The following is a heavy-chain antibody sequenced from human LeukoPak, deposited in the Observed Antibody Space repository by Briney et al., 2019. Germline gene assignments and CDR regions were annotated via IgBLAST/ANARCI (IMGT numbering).Heavy chain of an antibody. CDR1: GFTFSSYS. CDR2: ISSSSSYI. CDR3: ARAPTVTNGYYYYYMDV. Sequence: PGGSLRLSCAASGFTFSSYSMNWVRQAPGKGLEWVSSISSSSSYIYYADSVKGRFTISRDNAKNSLYLQMNSLRAEDTAVYYCARAPTVTNGYYYYYMDVWGKGTTVTISS. J-gene: IGHJ6*03. V-gene: IGHV3-21*01. D-gene: IGHD4-17*01.